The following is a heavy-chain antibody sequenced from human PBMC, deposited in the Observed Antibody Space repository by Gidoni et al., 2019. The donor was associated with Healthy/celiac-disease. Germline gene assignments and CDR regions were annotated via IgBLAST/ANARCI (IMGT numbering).Heavy chain of an antibody. CDR2: SRSKAYGGTK. V-gene: IGHV3-49*04. Sequence: EVQLVESGGGLVQPGRSLILSCTASGFTFGDSAMSWVRQAPGKGLEWVGFSRSKAYGGTKEYAASVKGRFTISRDDAKSIAYLQMNSLKTEDTAVYDCTRVWWWPYKDAFDIWGQGTMVTVSS. CDR1: GFTFGDSA. CDR3: TRVWWWPYKDAFDI. D-gene: IGHD2-8*02. J-gene: IGHJ3*02.